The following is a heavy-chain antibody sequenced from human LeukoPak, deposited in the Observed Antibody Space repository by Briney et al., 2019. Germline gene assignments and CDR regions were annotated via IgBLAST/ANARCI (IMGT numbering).Heavy chain of an antibody. CDR2: IYNTGTT. CDR1: GGPISAYY. V-gene: IGHV4-59*01. Sequence: TSETLSLTCTVSGGPISAYYWSWIRQSPGKGLEWIGHIYNTGTTNYNPSLKTRVTISIGPTKNQFSLKVRSVTAADTAVYYCARWVPGGPVTMGNFFDYWGQGTLVTVSS. D-gene: IGHD4-17*01. J-gene: IGHJ4*02. CDR3: ARWVPGGPVTMGNFFDY.